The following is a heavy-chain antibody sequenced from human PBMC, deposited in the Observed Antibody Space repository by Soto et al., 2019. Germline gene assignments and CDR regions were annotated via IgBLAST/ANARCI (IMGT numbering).Heavy chain of an antibody. D-gene: IGHD3-10*01. V-gene: IGHV4-39*01. CDR1: ADSISIDEYH. Sequence: SETLSLTCILYADSISIDEYHWGWIRQPPGKGLEWIGSVKSRGTDYNPSLRSRITVSVATSNNQFSLNLRSVTAADKATYYCVRLGDLWGPGALVTVSS. CDR3: VRLGDL. CDR2: VKSRGT. J-gene: IGHJ4*02.